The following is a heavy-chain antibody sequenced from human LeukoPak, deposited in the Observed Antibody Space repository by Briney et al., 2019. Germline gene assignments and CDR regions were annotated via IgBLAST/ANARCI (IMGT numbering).Heavy chain of an antibody. J-gene: IGHJ4*02. CDR3: ARDQSGYCSSTSCLTLDY. CDR1: GFTFSSYG. V-gene: IGHV3-33*01. Sequence: GGSLRLSCAASGFTFSSYGMHWVRQAPGKGLEWVAVIWYDGSNKYYADSVKGRFTISRDNSKNTLYLQMNSLRAEDTAVYSCARDQSGYCSSTSCLTLDYWGQGTLVTVSS. CDR2: IWYDGSNK. D-gene: IGHD2-2*01.